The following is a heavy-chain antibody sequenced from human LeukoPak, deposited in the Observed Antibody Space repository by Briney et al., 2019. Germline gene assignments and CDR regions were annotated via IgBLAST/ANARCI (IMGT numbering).Heavy chain of an antibody. J-gene: IGHJ4*02. CDR1: GDSISSSSYY. D-gene: IGHD5-12*01. CDR3: ARGVWIYSY. CDR2: IYYSGST. Sequence: SETLSLTCTVSGDSISSSSYYCGWIRQPPGKGLEWMGSIYYSGSTYYNPSLKSRVTVSVDTSKNQFSLKLTSVTAADTAVYYCARGVWIYSYWGQGALVTVS. V-gene: IGHV4-39*01.